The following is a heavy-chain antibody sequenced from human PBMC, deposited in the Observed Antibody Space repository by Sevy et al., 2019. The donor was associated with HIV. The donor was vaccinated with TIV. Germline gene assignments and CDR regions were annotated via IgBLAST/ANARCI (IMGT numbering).Heavy chain of an antibody. CDR3: ARGDIVLVPAYYYGMDV. J-gene: IGHJ6*02. CDR1: GGSISSGSYY. D-gene: IGHD2-2*01. V-gene: IGHV4-61*02. CDR2: IYTSGST. Sequence: TLSLTCTVSGGSISSGSYYWSWIRQPAGKGLEWIGRIYTSGSTNYNPSLKSGVTMSVDPSKNQFSLKLSSVTAADTAVYYCARGDIVLVPAYYYGMDVWGQGTTVTVSS.